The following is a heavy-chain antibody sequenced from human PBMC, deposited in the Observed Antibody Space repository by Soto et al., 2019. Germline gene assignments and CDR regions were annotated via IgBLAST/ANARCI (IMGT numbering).Heavy chain of an antibody. V-gene: IGHV4-59*08. J-gene: IGHJ5*02. Sequence: PSETLSLTCTVSGGSISSYYWSWIRQPPGKGLEWIGYIYYSGSTNYNPSLKSRVTISVDTSKNQFSLKLSSVTAADTAVYYCARHVWVYFGIAAAASPNWFDPWGQGTLVNVSS. CDR3: ARHVWVYFGIAAAASPNWFDP. D-gene: IGHD6-13*01. CDR1: GGSISSYY. CDR2: IYYSGST.